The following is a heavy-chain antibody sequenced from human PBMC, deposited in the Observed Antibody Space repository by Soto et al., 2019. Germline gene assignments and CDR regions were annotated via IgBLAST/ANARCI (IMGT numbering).Heavy chain of an antibody. CDR1: GASISSNF. CDR3: VGSGYYHNSGMDV. V-gene: IGHV4-4*09. D-gene: IGHD3-22*01. J-gene: IGHJ6*02. Sequence: PSETLSLTCSVSGASISSNFWSWVRQPPGKGLEWIGYIYFGGTTHSNPSLKGRATISLDTSKNQFSLKLSSVTAADTAVYYCVGSGYYHNSGMDVWGQGTTVTVSS. CDR2: IYFGGTT.